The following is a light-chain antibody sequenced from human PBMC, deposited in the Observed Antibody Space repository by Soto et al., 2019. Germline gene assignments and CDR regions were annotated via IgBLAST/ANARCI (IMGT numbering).Light chain of an antibody. V-gene: IGKV3-20*01. CDR3: QQYGTPLFT. Sequence: IVLTQSPGTLSLSPGERATLSCGASQSVTNNFLAWYQQKPGQAPRLLIYGASSRTTGVTDRFSGSGSGTAFTLTISRLAPGDFAVYYCQQYGTPLFTFGPGTKVDIK. J-gene: IGKJ3*01. CDR2: GAS. CDR1: QSVTNNF.